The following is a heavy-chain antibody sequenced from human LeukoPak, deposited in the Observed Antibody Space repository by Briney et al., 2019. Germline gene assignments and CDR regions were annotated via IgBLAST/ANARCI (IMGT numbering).Heavy chain of an antibody. J-gene: IGHJ4*02. Sequence: PGGSLRLSCAASGFTVSSKYMAWVRQAPGKGLEWVSIFYSGSTTFYADSVKGRFTISRDISKNTVDLQMHGLRAEDTAVYYCARGLTIYYFDYWGQGTLVTVSS. CDR1: GFTVSSKY. CDR3: ARGLTIYYFDY. CDR2: FYSGSTT. V-gene: IGHV3-66*02. D-gene: IGHD3-3*02.